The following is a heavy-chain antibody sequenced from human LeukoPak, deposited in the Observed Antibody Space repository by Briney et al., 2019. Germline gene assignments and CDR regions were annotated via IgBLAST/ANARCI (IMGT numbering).Heavy chain of an antibody. CDR1: GGSISSGYY. CDR3: ARALPYDSSGRGPFDY. D-gene: IGHD3-22*01. CDR2: IYPSGST. Sequence: KTSETLSLTCTVSGGSISSGYYWGWIRQPPGKGLEWIGSIYPSGSTYYNPSLKSRVTISVDTSKNQFSLKLSSVTAADTAVYYCARALPYDSSGRGPFDYWGQGTVVTVSS. J-gene: IGHJ4*02. V-gene: IGHV4-38-2*02.